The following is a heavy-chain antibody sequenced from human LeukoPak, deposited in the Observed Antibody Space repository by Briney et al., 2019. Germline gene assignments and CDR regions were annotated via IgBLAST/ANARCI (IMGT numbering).Heavy chain of an antibody. CDR1: GFTFSMYA. D-gene: IGHD2-15*01. CDR3: AKARGSTSSLSIDS. Sequence: AGGSLRLSCAASGFTFSMYAMSWVRQAPGKGLEWVSVISVDGGGTYYADSVKGRFTISRDISKNTLSLQMNSLRAEDTAVYYCAKARGSTSSLSIDSWGQGTLVTVSS. V-gene: IGHV3-23*01. CDR2: ISVDGGGT. J-gene: IGHJ4*02.